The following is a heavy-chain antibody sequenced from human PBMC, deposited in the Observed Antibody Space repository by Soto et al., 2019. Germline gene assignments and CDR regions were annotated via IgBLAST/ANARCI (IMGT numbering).Heavy chain of an antibody. Sequence: QVQLVESGGGVVQPGRSLRLSCAASGFTFSSYAMHWVRQAPGKGLEWVAVISYDGSNKYYADSVKGRFTISRDNSKNTLYLQMNSLRAEDTAVSYCAKADSSGFYPYWGQGTLVTVSS. D-gene: IGHD3-22*01. CDR1: GFTFSSYA. V-gene: IGHV3-30-3*01. CDR3: AKADSSGFYPY. CDR2: ISYDGSNK. J-gene: IGHJ4*02.